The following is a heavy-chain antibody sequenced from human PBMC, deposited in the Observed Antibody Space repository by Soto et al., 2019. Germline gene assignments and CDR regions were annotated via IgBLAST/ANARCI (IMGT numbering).Heavy chain of an antibody. D-gene: IGHD1-7*01. CDR1: GFTFSSYG. V-gene: IGHV3-33*01. J-gene: IGHJ5*02. CDR2: IWYDGSNK. CDR3: ARGQITGTTWFDP. Sequence: GGSLRLSCAASGFTFSSYGMHWVRQAPGKGLEWVAVIWYDGSNKYYADSVKGRFTISRDNSKNTLYLQMNSLRAEDTAVYYCARGQITGTTWFDPWGQGTLVTVSS.